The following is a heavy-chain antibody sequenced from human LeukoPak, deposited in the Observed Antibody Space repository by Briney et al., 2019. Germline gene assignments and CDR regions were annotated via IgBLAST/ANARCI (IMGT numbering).Heavy chain of an antibody. J-gene: IGHJ4*02. D-gene: IGHD6-6*01. CDR2: IYYSGST. Sequence: SQTLSLTCTVSGGSTSSGGYYWSWIRQPPGKGLEWIGYIYYSGSTNYNPSLKSRVTISVDTSKNQFSLKLSSVTAADTAVYYCARLLGAPRTSKFLYSSSSRDDYWGQGTLVTVSS. CDR1: GGSTSSGGYY. V-gene: IGHV4-61*08. CDR3: ARLLGAPRTSKFLYSSSSRDDY.